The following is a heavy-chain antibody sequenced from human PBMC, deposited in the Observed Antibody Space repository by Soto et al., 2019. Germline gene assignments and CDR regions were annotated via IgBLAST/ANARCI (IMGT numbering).Heavy chain of an antibody. J-gene: IGHJ4*02. CDR3: AASLRGYDLGES. V-gene: IGHV1-58*01. CDR2: IVVGSGNT. CDR1: GFTFTRSV. Sequence: QMQVVQSGPEVKKPGTSVKVSCKASGFTFTRSVVQWVRQARGQRLEWMGWIVVGSGNTNYEQKFHERVIISRDMSTSTAYMELSSLTSEDTAVYYCAASLRGYDLGESWGQGHQVTVSS. D-gene: IGHD4-17*01.